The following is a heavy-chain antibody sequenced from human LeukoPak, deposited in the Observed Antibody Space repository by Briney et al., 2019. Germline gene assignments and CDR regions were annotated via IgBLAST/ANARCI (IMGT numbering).Heavy chain of an antibody. D-gene: IGHD1-26*01. CDR2: IKSKTDGGTT. J-gene: IGHJ4*02. CDR3: TTDWIGVGWELLNVDY. Sequence: GGSLRLSCAVSGFNVSSNYLNCVRHAPGKGPEWVGRIKSKTDGGTTDYAAPVKGRFTISRDDSKNTLYLQMNSLKTEDTAVYYCTTDWIGVGWELLNVDYWGQGTLVTVSS. V-gene: IGHV3-15*01. CDR1: GFNVSSNY.